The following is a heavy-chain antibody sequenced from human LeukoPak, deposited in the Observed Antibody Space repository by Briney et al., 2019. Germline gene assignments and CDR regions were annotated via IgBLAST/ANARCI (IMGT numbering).Heavy chain of an antibody. J-gene: IGHJ4*02. CDR3: ARSRAESTYYFDY. V-gene: IGHV4-34*01. Sequence: SETLSLTCAVYGGSFSGYYWSWIRQPSGKGLEWIGEINHSGSTNYNPSLKSRVTISVDTSKNQFSLKLSSVTAADTAVYYCARSRAESTYYFDYWGQGTLVTVSS. CDR1: GGSFSGYY. CDR2: INHSGST. D-gene: IGHD2-2*01.